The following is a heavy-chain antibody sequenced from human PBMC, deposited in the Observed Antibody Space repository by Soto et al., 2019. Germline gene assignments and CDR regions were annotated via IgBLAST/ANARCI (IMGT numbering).Heavy chain of an antibody. CDR3: AKARGAYWGFDDY. D-gene: IGHD3-16*01. V-gene: IGHV3-9*01. Sequence: EVQLVESGGGLVQPGRSLRLSCAASGFTFDDYAMRWVRQAPGKGLEWVSGISWNSGNIDYADSVKGRFTISRDNAKNSLYLQMNSLRTEDTALYYCAKARGAYWGFDDYWGQGTLVTVSS. CDR1: GFTFDDYA. J-gene: IGHJ4*02. CDR2: ISWNSGNI.